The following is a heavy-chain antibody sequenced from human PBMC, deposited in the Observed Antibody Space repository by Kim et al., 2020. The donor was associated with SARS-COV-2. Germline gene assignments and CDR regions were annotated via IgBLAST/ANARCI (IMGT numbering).Heavy chain of an antibody. D-gene: IGHD3-3*01. CDR3: AKGPIGDLWSRYGYGMD. CDR1: GFTFSTYG. J-gene: IGHJ6*01. Sequence: GGSLRLSCATSGFTFSTYGMHWVRQAPGKGLEWVAILSFDGTKSHYADSVTGRFTATRDNVKNLLFLEMTSLRPDDTAVYYCAKGPIGDLWSRYGYGMD. CDR2: LSFDGTKS. V-gene: IGHV3-30*18.